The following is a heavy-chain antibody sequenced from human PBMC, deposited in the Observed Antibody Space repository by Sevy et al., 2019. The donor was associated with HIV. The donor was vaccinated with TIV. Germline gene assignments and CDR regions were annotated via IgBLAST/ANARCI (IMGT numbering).Heavy chain of an antibody. CDR1: GFTFSNYW. Sequence: GGSLRLSCAASGFTFSNYWMHWVRQAPGKGLVWVSRVNSDGTSTTYADSVKGRFTISRDNAKNTLWLQMSSLRAEDTAVYYCVAANSWEDYWGQGTLVTVSS. J-gene: IGHJ4*02. CDR3: VAANSWEDY. D-gene: IGHD6-13*01. CDR2: VNSDGTST. V-gene: IGHV3-74*01.